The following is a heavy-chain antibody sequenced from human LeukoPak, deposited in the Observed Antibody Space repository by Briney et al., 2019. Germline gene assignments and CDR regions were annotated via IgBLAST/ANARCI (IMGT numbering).Heavy chain of an antibody. D-gene: IGHD3-10*01. Sequence: PETLSLTCTVSGGSIKSSSYYWGWIRQPPGEAMEWIGSIYHSGYTYYNPSLKSRVTISVDTSKSQFSLKLSSVTAADTAVYYCARSSMFRGVTVDYWGQGTLVTVSS. CDR3: ARSSMFRGVTVDY. CDR1: GGSIKSSSYY. V-gene: IGHV4-39*01. CDR2: IYHSGYT. J-gene: IGHJ4*02.